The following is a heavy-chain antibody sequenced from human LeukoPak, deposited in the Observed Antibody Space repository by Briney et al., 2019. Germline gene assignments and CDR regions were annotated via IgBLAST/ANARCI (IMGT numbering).Heavy chain of an antibody. V-gene: IGHV1-69*01. Sequence: SVKVSCKASGGTFSSYAISWVRQAPGQGLEWMGGIIPIFGTANYAQKFQGRVTITADESTSTAYMELSSLRSEDTAVYYCARDCAGSGWVGYYYYGMDVWGQGTTVTVSS. CDR1: GGTFSSYA. D-gene: IGHD6-19*01. J-gene: IGHJ6*02. CDR2: IIPIFGTA. CDR3: ARDCAGSGWVGYYYYGMDV.